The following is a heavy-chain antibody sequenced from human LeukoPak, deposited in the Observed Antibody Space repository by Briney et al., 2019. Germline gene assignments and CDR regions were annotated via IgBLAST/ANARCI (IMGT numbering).Heavy chain of an antibody. J-gene: IGHJ4*02. CDR2: IKQDGSEK. D-gene: IGHD6-19*01. V-gene: IGHV3-7*01. CDR3: ARDTSGKIGWHYFDY. Sequence: GGSLRLSCAASGFTLSDYRMTWVRQAPGKGLEWVANIKQDGSEKYYVDSVKGRFTISRDNAQNSLYLQMNSLRVEDTAVYFCARDTSGKIGWHYFDYWGQGALVTVFS. CDR1: GFTLSDYR.